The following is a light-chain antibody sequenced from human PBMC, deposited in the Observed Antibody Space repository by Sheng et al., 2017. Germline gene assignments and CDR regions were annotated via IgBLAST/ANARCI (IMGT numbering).Light chain of an antibody. CDR1: QSVLNNY. CDR2: GAS. V-gene: IGKV3D-7*01. CDR3: QQANSFPLT. J-gene: IGKJ4*01. Sequence: EIVLTQSPGTLSLSPGERATLSCRASQSVLNNYLAWYQQKPGQAPRLLIYGASTRATGIPARFSGSGSGTEFTLTISSLQPEDFATYYCQQANSFPLTFGGRDQGWSSN.